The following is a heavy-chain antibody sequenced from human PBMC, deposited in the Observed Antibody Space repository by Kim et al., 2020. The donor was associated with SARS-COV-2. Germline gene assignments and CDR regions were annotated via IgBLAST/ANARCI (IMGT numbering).Heavy chain of an antibody. J-gene: IGHJ6*02. CDR2: IIPIFGTA. CDR3: ARDILTGYYRYYYYGMDV. CDR1: GGTFSSYA. Sequence: SVKVSSKASGGTFSSYAISWVRQAPGQGLEWMGGIIPIFGTANYAQKFQGRVTITADESTSTAYMELSSLRSEDTAVYYCARDILTGYYRYYYYGMDVWGQGTTVTVSS. D-gene: IGHD3-9*01. V-gene: IGHV1-69*13.